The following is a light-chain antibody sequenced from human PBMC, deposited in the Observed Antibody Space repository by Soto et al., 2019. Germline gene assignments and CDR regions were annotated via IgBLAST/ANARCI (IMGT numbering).Light chain of an antibody. CDR3: QQYNNWPLT. V-gene: IGKV3-15*01. J-gene: IGKJ5*01. Sequence: EIVLTHSPATLSLSPWERATLSCRASQSVSSNLAWYQQKPGQAPRLLIYGASSRATGIPVRFSGSGSGTEFTLTISSLQSEDFAVYYCQQYNNWPLTFGQGTRLEIK. CDR2: GAS. CDR1: QSVSSN.